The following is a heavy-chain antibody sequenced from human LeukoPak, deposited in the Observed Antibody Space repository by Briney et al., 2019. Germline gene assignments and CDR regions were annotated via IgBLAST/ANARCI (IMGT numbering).Heavy chain of an antibody. D-gene: IGHD3-3*01. CDR1: GFTLSDFW. CDR2: INHNGSET. Sequence: GSLRLSCAASGFTLSDFWMSWVRQAPGKGLAWVANINHNGSETHYVDSVTGRFTISRDNAKDSLFLQMNSLRAEDTAVYYCVRWATSFDLWGQGTPVTVSS. J-gene: IGHJ4*02. CDR3: VRWATSFDL. V-gene: IGHV3-7*01.